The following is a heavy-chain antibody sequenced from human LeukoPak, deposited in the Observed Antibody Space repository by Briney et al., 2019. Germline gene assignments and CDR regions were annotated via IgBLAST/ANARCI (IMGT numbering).Heavy chain of an antibody. D-gene: IGHD3-22*01. J-gene: IGHJ3*02. V-gene: IGHV7-4-1*02. CDR1: GFTFTSYA. CDR3: ARGATRQYYYDSSAPGAFDI. CDR2: INTNTGNP. Sequence: PGGSLRPSCAASGFTFTSYAMNWVRQAPGQGHEWMGWINTNTGNPTYAQGFTGRFVFSLDTSVSTAYLQISSLKAEDTAVYYCARGATRQYYYDSSAPGAFDIWGQGTMVTVSS.